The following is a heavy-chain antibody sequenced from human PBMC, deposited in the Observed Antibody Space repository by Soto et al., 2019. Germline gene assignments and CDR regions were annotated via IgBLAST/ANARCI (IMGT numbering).Heavy chain of an antibody. V-gene: IGHV3-30*18. D-gene: IGHD3-10*02. J-gene: IGHJ6*02. CDR2: ISYDGSQK. CDR1: GFSFSSYG. CDR3: AKDLVRGVRYDHGLDV. Sequence: QVQLVESGGGVVQPGRSLRLSCAASGFSFSSYGMHWVRQAPGKGLEGVAVISYDGSQKYYADSVKGRFTISRDNSKNTLKLQMNSLRGEDKAVYYCAKDLVRGVRYDHGLDVWGQGTTVTVSS.